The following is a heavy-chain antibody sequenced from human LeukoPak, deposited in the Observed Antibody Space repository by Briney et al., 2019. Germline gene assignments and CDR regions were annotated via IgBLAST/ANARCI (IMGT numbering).Heavy chain of an antibody. V-gene: IGHV3-48*01. D-gene: IGHD6-13*01. CDR2: ISSSSSTI. CDR1: GFTFSSYS. J-gene: IGHJ6*03. Sequence: GGSLRLSCAASGFTFSSYSMNWVRQVPGKGLEWVSYISSSSSTIYYADSVKGRFTISRDNAKNSLYLQMNSLRAEDTAVYYCATIAAAGGYYYYMDVWGKGTTVTVSS. CDR3: ATIAAAGGYYYYMDV.